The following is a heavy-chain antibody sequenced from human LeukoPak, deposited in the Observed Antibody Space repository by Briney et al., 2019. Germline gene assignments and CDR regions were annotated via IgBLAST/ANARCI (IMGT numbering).Heavy chain of an antibody. CDR1: GFTFSSYA. J-gene: IGHJ6*03. Sequence: QPGGSLRLSCAASGFTFSSYAMSWVRQAPGKGLEWVSAISGSGGSTYYADSVKGRFTISRDNSKNTLYLQMNSLRAEDTAVYYCAKDALKEWLRKLYYYCYYMDVWGKGTTVTVSS. V-gene: IGHV3-23*01. CDR2: ISGSGGST. CDR3: AKDALKEWLRKLYYYCYYMDV. D-gene: IGHD5-12*01.